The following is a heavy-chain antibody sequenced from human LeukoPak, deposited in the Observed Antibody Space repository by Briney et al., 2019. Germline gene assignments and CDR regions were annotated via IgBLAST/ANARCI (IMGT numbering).Heavy chain of an antibody. CDR3: TTHIDYGSHFDY. J-gene: IGHJ4*02. D-gene: IGHD4-17*01. V-gene: IGHV1-24*01. CDR2: FDPEDGET. CDR1: GNTLIALS. Sequence: ASVQVSCKVSGNTLIALSMHWVRQAPGKGREWMGGFDPEDGETIYPQKFQGRVTMTEDTSTDTAYMELSSLRSEDTAVYYCTTHIDYGSHFDYWGQGTLVTVSS.